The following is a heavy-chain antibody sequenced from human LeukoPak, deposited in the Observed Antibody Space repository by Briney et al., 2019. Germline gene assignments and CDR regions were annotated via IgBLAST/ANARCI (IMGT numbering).Heavy chain of an antibody. CDR1: GFTFSDYY. V-gene: IGHV3-21*01. D-gene: IGHD6-13*01. J-gene: IGHJ4*02. Sequence: GGSLRLSCAASGFTFSDYYMNWVRQAPGKGLEWVSSISSSSSYIYYADSVKGRFTISRDNAKNSLYLQMNSLRAEDTAVYYCASIGKLVRGFDYWGQGTLVTVSS. CDR3: ASIGKLVRGFDY. CDR2: ISSSSSYI.